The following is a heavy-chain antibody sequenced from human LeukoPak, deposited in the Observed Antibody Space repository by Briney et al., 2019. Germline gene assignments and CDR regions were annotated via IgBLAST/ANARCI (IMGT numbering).Heavy chain of an antibody. Sequence: GGSLRLSCAAAGFTFSSYAMHWVRQAPGKGLEWVAVISYDGSNKYYADSVKGRFTISRDNSKNTLYLQMNSLRAEDTAVYYCARDGTIVQPERLQPLDYWGQGTLVTVSS. V-gene: IGHV3-30*04. CDR3: ARDGTIVQPERLQPLDY. CDR1: GFTFSSYA. CDR2: ISYDGSNK. D-gene: IGHD1-1*01. J-gene: IGHJ4*02.